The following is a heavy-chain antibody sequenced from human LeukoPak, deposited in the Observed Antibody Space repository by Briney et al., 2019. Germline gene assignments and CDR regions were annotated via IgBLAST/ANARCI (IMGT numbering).Heavy chain of an antibody. J-gene: IGHJ5*02. D-gene: IGHD3-10*01. V-gene: IGHV4-30-2*01. Sequence: SETLSLTCAVSGGSISSGGYSWSWIRQPPGKGLEWIGYIYHSGSTYYNPSLKSRVTISVDRSKNQFSLKLSSVTAADTAVYYCARDTYYYGSGSYHWFDPWGQGTLVTVSS. CDR1: GGSISSGGYS. CDR3: ARDTYYYGSGSYHWFDP. CDR2: IYHSGST.